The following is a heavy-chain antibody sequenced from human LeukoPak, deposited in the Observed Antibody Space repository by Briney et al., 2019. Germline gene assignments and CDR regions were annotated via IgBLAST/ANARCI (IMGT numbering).Heavy chain of an antibody. Sequence: SETLSLTRAVYGGSFSGYYWGCIREPPGKGREWIGEINHSGSTNYNPSLKSRVTISVDTSKNQFSLKLSSVPGADTAVYYCARGLKIRSGYGPYCYYMDVWGKGATVTVSS. J-gene: IGHJ6*03. V-gene: IGHV4-34*01. CDR1: GGSFSGYY. CDR2: INHSGST. D-gene: IGHD3-3*01. CDR3: ARGLKIRSGYGPYCYYMDV.